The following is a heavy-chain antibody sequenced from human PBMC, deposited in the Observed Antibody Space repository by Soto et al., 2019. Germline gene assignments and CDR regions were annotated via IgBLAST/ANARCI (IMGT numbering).Heavy chain of an antibody. CDR2: IYYTGNT. V-gene: IGHV4-39*01. CDR1: GDSSVSSSSYY. Sequence: PSETLSLTCTVSGDSSVSSSSYYWGWIRQPPGKGLEWIGSIYYTGNTFYSPSFRSRLTISVDTSKSQFSLKLRSVTAADTATYYCASEVSRTDGMDVWGQGTTVTV. J-gene: IGHJ6*02. CDR3: ASEVSRTDGMDV. D-gene: IGHD1-1*01.